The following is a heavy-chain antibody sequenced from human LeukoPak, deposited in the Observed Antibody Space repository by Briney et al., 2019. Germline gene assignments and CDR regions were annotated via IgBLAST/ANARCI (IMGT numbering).Heavy chain of an antibody. Sequence: ASVKVSCKASGYTFTGYYMHWVRQAPGQGLEWIGWINPNSGGTNYAQKFQGRVTMNRDTSISTAYMELSRLRSDDTAVYYCAGGGLYYYGSGSYYKPLDYWGQGTLVTVSS. D-gene: IGHD3-10*01. CDR3: AGGGLYYYGSGSYYKPLDY. CDR1: GYTFTGYY. V-gene: IGHV1-2*02. J-gene: IGHJ4*02. CDR2: INPNSGGT.